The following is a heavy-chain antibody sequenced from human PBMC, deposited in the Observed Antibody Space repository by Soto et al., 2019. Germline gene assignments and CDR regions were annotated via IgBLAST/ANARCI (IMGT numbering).Heavy chain of an antibody. CDR3: ARSESPLVVPAATTYYYYMDV. Sequence: GASVKVSCKASGGTFSSYTISWVRQAPGQGLEWMGRIIPILGIANYAQKFQGRVTITADKSTSTAYMELSSLRSEDTAVYYCARSESPLVVPAATTYYYYMDVWGKGTTVTVSS. CDR1: GGTFSSYT. CDR2: IIPILGIA. J-gene: IGHJ6*03. D-gene: IGHD2-2*01. V-gene: IGHV1-69*02.